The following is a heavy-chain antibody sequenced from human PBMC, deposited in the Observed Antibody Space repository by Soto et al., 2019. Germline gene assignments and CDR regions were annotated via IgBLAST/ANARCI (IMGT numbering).Heavy chain of an antibody. J-gene: IGHJ4*02. CDR1: GYIFTTYS. Sequence: QVQLVQSGPEVKKPGASVKVSCKTSGYIFTTYSIAWVRQAPGQGLEWMGWINTYHGNTHYTQKFQDRVTVTTDTSTATAYMELSSLTSDDTAVYFCARGPQTSDFWGQGTLITVSS. CDR2: INTYHGNT. V-gene: IGHV1-18*01. D-gene: IGHD2-2*01. CDR3: ARGPQTSDF.